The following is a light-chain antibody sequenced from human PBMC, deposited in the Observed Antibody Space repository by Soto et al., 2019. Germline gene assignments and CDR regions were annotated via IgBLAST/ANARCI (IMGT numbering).Light chain of an antibody. V-gene: IGKV3-15*01. J-gene: IGKJ4*01. CDR3: VQYKNWPPLT. CDR2: GAF. CDR1: QSASYN. Sequence: EIVMTQSPATLSVSPGETATLSCRASQSASYNLAWYQQQPGQGPRLLSYGAFTRAIGIPARFSGSGSGVDGALNISSLRSEDFAVYCSVQYKNWPPLTLGGGTKVEIK.